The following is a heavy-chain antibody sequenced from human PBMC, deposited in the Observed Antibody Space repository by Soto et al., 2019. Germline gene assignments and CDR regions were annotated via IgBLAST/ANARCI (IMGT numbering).Heavy chain of an antibody. CDR1: GGSISSGDYY. Sequence: PXETLSLTGTVSGGSISSGDYYWSWIREPPGKGLEWIGYIYYSGSTYYNPSLKSRVTISVDTSKNQFSLKLSSVTAADTAVYYCARDGSGSYIGHYYYYYGMDVWGQGTTVTVSS. CDR2: IYYSGST. V-gene: IGHV4-30-4*01. J-gene: IGHJ6*02. CDR3: ARDGSGSYIGHYYYYYGMDV. D-gene: IGHD3-10*01.